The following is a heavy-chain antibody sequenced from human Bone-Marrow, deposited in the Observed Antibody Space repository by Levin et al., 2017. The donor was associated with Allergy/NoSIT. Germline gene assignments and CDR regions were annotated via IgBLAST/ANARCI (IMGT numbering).Heavy chain of an antibody. J-gene: IGHJ1*01. V-gene: IGHV4-61*08. CDR1: GGSITSGGYH. D-gene: IGHD3-16*01. Sequence: SETLSLTCTVSGGSITSGGYHWSWIRQPPGKGLEWIAYIYHSGSTNYNPSLKSRVTISVDRSKKQFSLKLNSVTAADTAVNYCAGGVGTTHFQHWGQGTLVTVSS. CDR3: AGGVGTTHFQH. CDR2: IYHSGST.